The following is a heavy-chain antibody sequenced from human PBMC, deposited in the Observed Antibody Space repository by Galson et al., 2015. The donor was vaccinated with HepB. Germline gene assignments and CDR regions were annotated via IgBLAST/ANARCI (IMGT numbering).Heavy chain of an antibody. CDR3: TRRVGVYYDFWSGYYDSPLSGIYYYYYMDV. CDR2: IFSNDEK. D-gene: IGHD3-3*01. CDR1: GFSLSNARMG. Sequence: PALVKPTQTLTLPCTVSGFSLSNARMGVSWIRQPPGKALEWLAHIFSNDEKSYSTSLKSRLTMSKDTSKSQVVRTMTNMDTVDTATYYCTRRVGVYYDFWSGYYDSPLSGIYYYYYMDVWGKGTTVTVSS. V-gene: IGHV2-26*01. J-gene: IGHJ6*03.